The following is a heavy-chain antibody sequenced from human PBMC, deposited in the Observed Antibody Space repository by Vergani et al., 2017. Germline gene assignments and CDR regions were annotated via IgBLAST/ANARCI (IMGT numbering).Heavy chain of an antibody. CDR2: ISYDGNNK. CDR1: GFTFSSYA. J-gene: IGHJ4*02. V-gene: IGHV3-30*04. CDR3: AMTRSGSPPRDFDY. Sequence: QVQLVESGGGVVQPGRSLRLSCAASGFTFSSYAMHWVRQAPGKWLEWVAVISYDGNNKYYADSVKGRFTISRDNSKNTLYLQMNSLRAEDTAVYYCAMTRSGSPPRDFDYWGQGTLVTVSS. D-gene: IGHD1-26*01.